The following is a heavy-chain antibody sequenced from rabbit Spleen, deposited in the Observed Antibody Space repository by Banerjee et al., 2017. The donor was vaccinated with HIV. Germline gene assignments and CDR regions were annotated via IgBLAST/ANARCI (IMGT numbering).Heavy chain of an antibody. CDR3: ARDTSSSFSSYGMDL. CDR2: IGTGSGST. V-gene: IGHV1S40*01. J-gene: IGHJ6*01. CDR1: GFSFSSGYY. Sequence: QQLEESGGGLVKPGASLTLTCKASGFSFSSGYYASWVRQAPGKGLEWIGCIGTGSGSTWYASWAKGRFTISKTSSTTVTLQMTSLTAADTATYFCARDTSSSFSSYGMDLWGPGTLVTVS. D-gene: IGHD1-1*01.